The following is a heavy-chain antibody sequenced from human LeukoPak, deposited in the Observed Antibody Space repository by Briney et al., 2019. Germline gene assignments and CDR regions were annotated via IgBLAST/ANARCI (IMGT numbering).Heavy chain of an antibody. CDR1: GGSISSSSYY. J-gene: IGHJ3*02. CDR3: VRASVESGGAFDI. D-gene: IGHD2-15*01. CDR2: IYYSGST. V-gene: IGHV4-39*07. Sequence: SETLSLTCTVSGGSISSSSYYWGWIRQPPGKGLEWIGSIYYSGSTYYNPSLKSRVTISVDTSKNQFSLKLSSVTAADTAVYYCVRASVESGGAFDIWGQGTMVTVSS.